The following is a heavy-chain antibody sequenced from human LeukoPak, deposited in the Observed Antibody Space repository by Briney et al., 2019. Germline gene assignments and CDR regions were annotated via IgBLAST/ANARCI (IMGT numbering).Heavy chain of an antibody. V-gene: IGHV3-23*01. Sequence: RGSLRLSCAASGFTFSSYAMSWVRQAPGKGLEWVSAISGSGGSTYYADSVKGRFTISRDNSKNTLYLQMNSLRAEDTAVYYCAKEVRFLGWLLDGTCYMDVWGKGTTVSVSS. CDR3: AKEVRFLGWLLDGTCYMDV. CDR1: GFTFSSYA. D-gene: IGHD3-3*01. J-gene: IGHJ6*03. CDR2: ISGSGGST.